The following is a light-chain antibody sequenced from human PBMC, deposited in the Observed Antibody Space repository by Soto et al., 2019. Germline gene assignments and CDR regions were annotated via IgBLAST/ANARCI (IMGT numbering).Light chain of an antibody. CDR3: AAWDDSLNGPGVV. Sequence: QSVLTQPPSASGTPGQRVTISCSGSSSNIGSNTVNWYQQLPGTAPKLLIYSNNQQPSGVPDRFSGSKSGTSASLAIRGLQSEDEADYYCAAWDDSLNGPGVVFGGGTKLTVL. J-gene: IGLJ2*01. V-gene: IGLV1-44*01. CDR2: SNN. CDR1: SSNIGSNT.